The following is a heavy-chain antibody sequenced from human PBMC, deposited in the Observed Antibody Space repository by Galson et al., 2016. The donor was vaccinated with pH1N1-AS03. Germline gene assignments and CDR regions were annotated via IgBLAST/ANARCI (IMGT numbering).Heavy chain of an antibody. V-gene: IGHV1-2*04. J-gene: IGHJ6*02. CDR1: GYIFTGFY. D-gene: IGHD1-26*01. CDR2: INPNNGVT. Sequence: SVKVSCKASGYIFTGFYVHWVRQAPGQGLEWMGWINPNNGVTNYAQKFQAWVTMTGDTSISTAYMELYGLKSDDPAVYYCARDPRGPCSSSTCATTYYFGRDVWGQGTTVIVSS. CDR3: ARDPRGPCSSSTCATTYYFGRDV.